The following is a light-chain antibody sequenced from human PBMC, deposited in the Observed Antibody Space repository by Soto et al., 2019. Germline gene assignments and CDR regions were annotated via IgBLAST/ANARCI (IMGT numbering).Light chain of an antibody. J-gene: IGLJ1*01. CDR1: SSDVENYKL. CDR2: EVT. CDR3: CSSVGSYV. V-gene: IGLV2-23*02. Sequence: QSALNQPASVSGSPGQSVTISCTATSSDVENYKLVSWYQQHPGKAPKLIIYEVTKRPSGVSNRFSGSKSANTASLTISGLQPLDEADYYCCSSVGSYVFGTGTK.